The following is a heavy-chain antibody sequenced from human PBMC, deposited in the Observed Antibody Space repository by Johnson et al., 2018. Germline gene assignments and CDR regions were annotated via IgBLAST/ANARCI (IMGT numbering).Heavy chain of an antibody. CDR1: GGSLSSGSYY. CDR2: IYYSGNT. J-gene: IGHJ3*02. V-gene: IGHV4-61*01. Sequence: QVQLQESGPGLVKPSEALSLTCTVSGGSLSSGSYYWSWIRQPPGKGLEWIGYIYYSGNTNYNPSLQSRVAISVDTTKNQFSLKLGSVTAADTAVYYCARDSWDTSSWYGAFDIWGLGTMVTVSS. D-gene: IGHD6-13*01. CDR3: ARDSWDTSSWYGAFDI.